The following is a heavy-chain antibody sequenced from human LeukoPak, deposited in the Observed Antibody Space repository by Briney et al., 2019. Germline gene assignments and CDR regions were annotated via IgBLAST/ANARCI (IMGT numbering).Heavy chain of an antibody. V-gene: IGHV3-48*01. CDR3: SRDFAREFTIDY. CDR2: ISSSSNII. Sequence: GGSLRLSCAASGFTFSNYNMNWVRQPPGKGLQWVSYISSSSNIIYYGDSVKGRFTIYRDNAKNSLFLQMNSLRAEDTAVYYCSRDFAREFTIDYWGQGTLVTVSS. J-gene: IGHJ4*02. D-gene: IGHD3-10*01. CDR1: GFTFSNYN.